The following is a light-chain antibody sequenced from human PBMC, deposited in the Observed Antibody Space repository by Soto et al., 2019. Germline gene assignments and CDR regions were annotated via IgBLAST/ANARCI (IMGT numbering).Light chain of an antibody. CDR2: TVS. CDR1: QSLVHSDGNTY. CDR3: MQLTQFPWS. J-gene: IGKJ1*01. V-gene: IGKV2-24*01. Sequence: DFVMTQTPLSSPVTLGQPASISCRSSQSLVHSDGNTYLSWIQQRPGQPPRLLIYTVSNRVSGVPDRFSGGGAGTDFTLKISRVEEDDVGIYYCMQLTQFPWSFGQGTKVEIK.